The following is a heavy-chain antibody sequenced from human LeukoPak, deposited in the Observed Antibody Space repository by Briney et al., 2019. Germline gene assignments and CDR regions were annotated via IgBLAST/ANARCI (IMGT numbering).Heavy chain of an antibody. D-gene: IGHD3-22*01. J-gene: IGHJ6*03. CDR2: ISSDGSRV. CDR3: AKDGYYYDSSGYYWGDYYYYYMDV. CDR1: GFTFSDYW. V-gene: IGHV3-74*01. Sequence: GGSLRLSCAASGFTFSDYWMHWVRQAPGKGLVWVSRISSDGSRVTYADSVKGRFTISRDNAKNTLYLQMNSLRAEDTAVYYCAKDGYYYDSSGYYWGDYYYYYMDVWGKGTTVTISS.